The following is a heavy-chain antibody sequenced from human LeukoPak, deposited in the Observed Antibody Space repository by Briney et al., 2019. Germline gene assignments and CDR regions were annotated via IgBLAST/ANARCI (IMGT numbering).Heavy chain of an antibody. CDR2: ISYDGSNK. J-gene: IGHJ3*02. D-gene: IGHD3-10*01. V-gene: IGHV3-30*18. Sequence: GRSLRLSCAASGFTFSSYGMHWVRQGPGKGLEWVAVISYDGSNKYYADSVKGRFTISRDNSKNTLYLQMNSLRAEDTAVYYCANLIGSEDIWGQGTMDTVSS. CDR1: GFTFSSYG. CDR3: ANLIGSEDI.